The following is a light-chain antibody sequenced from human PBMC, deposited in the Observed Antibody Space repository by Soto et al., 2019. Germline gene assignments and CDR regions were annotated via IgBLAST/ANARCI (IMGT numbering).Light chain of an antibody. Sequence: EIVLTQAPGTLSLSPGHRATLSCRASQTLINTYSAWYQQRPGLAPRLLIYDASTRAPGIPDRFSGSGSGTDFNLTISRLEPEDFAVYYCQQYTSSPALTFGGGTRVDIK. CDR1: QTLINTY. V-gene: IGKV3-20*01. J-gene: IGKJ4*01. CDR3: QQYTSSPALT. CDR2: DAS.